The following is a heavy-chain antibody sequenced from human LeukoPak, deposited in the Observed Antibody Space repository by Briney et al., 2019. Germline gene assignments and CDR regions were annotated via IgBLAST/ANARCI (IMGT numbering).Heavy chain of an antibody. Sequence: PGGSLRLSCAASGFTFSSYGMHWVRQAPGQGLEWMGRINPNSGGTNYAQKFQGRVTMTRDTSISTAYMELSRLRSDDTAVYCCARNLYGSGRSFDYWGQGTLVTVSS. V-gene: IGHV1-2*06. CDR1: GFTFSSYG. CDR2: INPNSGGT. D-gene: IGHD3-10*01. J-gene: IGHJ4*02. CDR3: ARNLYGSGRSFDY.